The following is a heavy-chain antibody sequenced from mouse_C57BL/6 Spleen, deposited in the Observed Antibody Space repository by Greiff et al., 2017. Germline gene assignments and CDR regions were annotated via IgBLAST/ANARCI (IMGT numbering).Heavy chain of an antibody. CDR2: ISRGGDYI. Sequence: EVKLVESGDGLVKPGGSLKLSCAASGFTFSSYAMPWVRQTPEQRLEWVAYISRGGDYIYYADTVKGRFTNSRDNARNTLYLQMSSLKSEDTAMYYCTREHDGYDYAMDYWGQGTSVTVSS. CDR1: GFTFSSYA. D-gene: IGHD2-3*01. J-gene: IGHJ4*01. V-gene: IGHV5-9-1*02. CDR3: TREHDGYDYAMDY.